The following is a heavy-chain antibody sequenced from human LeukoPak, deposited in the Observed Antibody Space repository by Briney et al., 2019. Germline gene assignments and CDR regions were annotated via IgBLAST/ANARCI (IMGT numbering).Heavy chain of an antibody. Sequence: SETLSLTCTVSGGSISSSSYYWGWIRQPPGKGLEWIGSIYYSGSTYYNPSLKSRVTISVDTSKNQFSLKLSSVTAADTAVYYCASTYSGSYGFDYWGQGPLVTVSS. CDR2: IYYSGST. CDR1: GGSISSSSYY. J-gene: IGHJ4*02. CDR3: ASTYSGSYGFDY. V-gene: IGHV4-39*01. D-gene: IGHD1-26*01.